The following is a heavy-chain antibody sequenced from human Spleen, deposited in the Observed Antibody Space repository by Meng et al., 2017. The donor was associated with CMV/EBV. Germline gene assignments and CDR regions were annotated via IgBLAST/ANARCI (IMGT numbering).Heavy chain of an antibody. Sequence: GDTFTGYYVHWVRQVPGQGLEWLGWINPSSGGTQYAQNFQETVTMTRDTSSSTVYMELSRLTSDDTAVYYCARGDGTTVNTKRVWDHWGQGALVTVSS. J-gene: IGHJ4*02. D-gene: IGHD4-17*01. CDR2: INPSSGGT. CDR1: GDTFTGYY. V-gene: IGHV1-2*02. CDR3: ARGDGTTVNTKRVWDH.